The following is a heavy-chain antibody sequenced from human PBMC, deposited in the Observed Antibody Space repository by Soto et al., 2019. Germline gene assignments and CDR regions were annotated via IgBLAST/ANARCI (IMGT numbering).Heavy chain of an antibody. CDR3: AKRVGVNYGRAYMDV. V-gene: IGHV3-23*01. Sequence: GGSMRLSCAASGFTFSSYAMSWVRQAPGKGLEWVSAISGSGGSTYYADSVKGRFTISRDNSKNTLYLQMNSLRAEDAAVYYCAKRVGVNYGRAYMDVWGKGTTVTVSS. CDR2: ISGSGGST. CDR1: GFTFSSYA. J-gene: IGHJ6*03. D-gene: IGHD3-16*01.